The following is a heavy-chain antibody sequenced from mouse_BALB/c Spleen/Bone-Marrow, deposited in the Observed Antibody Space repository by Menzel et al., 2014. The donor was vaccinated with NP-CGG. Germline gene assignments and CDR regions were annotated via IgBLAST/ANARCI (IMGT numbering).Heavy chain of an antibody. J-gene: IGHJ2*01. CDR3: ARPYRYYFDY. CDR2: INSNGGST. V-gene: IGHV5-6-3*01. CDR1: GFTFSSYG. Sequence: EVQRVESGGGLVQPGGSLKLSCAASGFTFSSYGMSWVRQTPDKRLELVATINSNGGSTYYPDSVKGRFTISRGNAKNTLYLQMSSLKSEDTAMYYCARPYRYYFDYWGQGTTLTVSS. D-gene: IGHD2-14*01.